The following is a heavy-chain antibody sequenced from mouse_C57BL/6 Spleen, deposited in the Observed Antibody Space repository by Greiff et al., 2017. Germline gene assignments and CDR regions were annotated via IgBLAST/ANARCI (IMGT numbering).Heavy chain of an antibody. D-gene: IGHD1-1*01. Sequence: EVQLQQSGAELVRPGASVKLSCTASGFNIKDDYMHWVKQRPEQGLEWIGWIDPENGDTEYASKFQGKATITADTSSNTAYLQLSSLTSEDTAVYYCTMRYYGSSSYYFDYWGQGTTLTVSS. V-gene: IGHV14-4*01. J-gene: IGHJ2*01. CDR2: IDPENGDT. CDR3: TMRYYGSSSYYFDY. CDR1: GFNIKDDY.